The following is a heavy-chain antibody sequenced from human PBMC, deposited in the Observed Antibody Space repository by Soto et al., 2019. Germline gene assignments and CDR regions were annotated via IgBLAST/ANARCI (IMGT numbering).Heavy chain of an antibody. V-gene: IGHV4-59*01. CDR1: GGSISSYY. D-gene: IGHD3-3*01. J-gene: IGHJ5*02. CDR3: ARLENYDFWSGPWFDP. Sequence: KPSETLSLTCTVSGGSISSYYWSWIRQPPGKGLEWIGYIYYSGSTNYNPSLKSRVTISVDTSKNQFSLKLSSVTAADTAVYYCARLENYDFWSGPWFDPWGQGTLVTVSS. CDR2: IYYSGST.